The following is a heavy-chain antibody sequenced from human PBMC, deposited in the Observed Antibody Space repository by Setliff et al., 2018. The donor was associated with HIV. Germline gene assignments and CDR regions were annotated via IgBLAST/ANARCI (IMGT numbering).Heavy chain of an antibody. CDR3: ARESPDGLDY. CDR1: GGSISSRSYY. CDR2: IYSNGKT. Sequence: PSETLSLTCTVSGGSISSRSYYWSWLRQPAGKGLEWIGRIYSNGKTYYNPSLKSRVTISEYTSKNQFSLKVKSVTAADTAMYFWARESPDGLDYWGQGSLVTVSS. V-gene: IGHV4-61*02. D-gene: IGHD2-8*01. J-gene: IGHJ4*02.